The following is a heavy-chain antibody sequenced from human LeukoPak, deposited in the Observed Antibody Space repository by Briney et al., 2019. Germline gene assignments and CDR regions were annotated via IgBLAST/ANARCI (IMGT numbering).Heavy chain of an antibody. D-gene: IGHD3-16*01. CDR3: AREGEGNAFDY. CDR1: GFTFSSYE. V-gene: IGHV3-48*03. J-gene: IGHJ4*02. CDR2: ISSSGSTM. Sequence: PGGSLRLSCAASGFTFSSYEMNWVRQAPGKGLEWISYISSSGSTMYYADSVRGRFTISRDNSKNTLYLQMNSLRAEDTAVYYCAREGEGNAFDYWGQGTLVTVSS.